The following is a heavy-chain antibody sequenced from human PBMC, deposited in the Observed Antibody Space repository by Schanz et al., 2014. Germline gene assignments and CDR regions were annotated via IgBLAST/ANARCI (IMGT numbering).Heavy chain of an antibody. D-gene: IGHD4-4*01. CDR3: DSANDRRKINFDY. V-gene: IGHV3-33*01. J-gene: IGHJ4*02. CDR1: GFTFSSYG. CDR2: IWYDENNK. Sequence: QVQLVESGGGVVQFGRSLRLSCVASGFTFSSYGMHWVRQAPGKGLEWVAVIWYDENNKYYADSVKGRFTMTRDNSKTTWTLHMNRSRAEYADTYFCDSANDRRKINFDYWGRGTLVTVSS.